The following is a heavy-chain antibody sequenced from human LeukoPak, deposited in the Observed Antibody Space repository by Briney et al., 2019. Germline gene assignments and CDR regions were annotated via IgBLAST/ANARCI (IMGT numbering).Heavy chain of an antibody. J-gene: IGHJ4*02. Sequence: GGSLRLSCAASGFTFSSYGMHWVRQAPGKGLEWVAVISYDGSNKYYADSVKGRFTISRDNSKNTLYLQMNSLRAEDTAVYYCAKIQYSSSWYSDYWGQGTLVTDSS. V-gene: IGHV3-30*18. CDR3: AKIQYSSSWYSDY. CDR1: GFTFSSYG. D-gene: IGHD6-13*01. CDR2: ISYDGSNK.